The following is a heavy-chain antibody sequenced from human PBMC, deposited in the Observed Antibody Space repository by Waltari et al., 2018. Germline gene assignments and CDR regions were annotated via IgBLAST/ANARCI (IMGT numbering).Heavy chain of an antibody. CDR1: GFTFSSYS. CDR3: ARSLIAAAGY. J-gene: IGHJ4*02. Sequence: EVQLVESGGGLVQPGGSLRLSCAASGFTFSSYSMNWVRQAPGKGLEWVSYISSSSTIYYADSVKGRFTISRDNAKNSLYLQMNSLRAEDTAVYYCARSLIAAAGYWGQGTLVTVSS. D-gene: IGHD6-13*01. V-gene: IGHV3-48*04. CDR2: ISSSSTI.